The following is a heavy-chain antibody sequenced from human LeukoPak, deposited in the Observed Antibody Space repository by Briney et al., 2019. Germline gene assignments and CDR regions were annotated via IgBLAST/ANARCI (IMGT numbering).Heavy chain of an antibody. CDR2: SYIGST. CDR3: AGDRLAGNALDI. Sequence: SETLSLTCSVSGGSVSSHYWSWIRQAPGKGLEWISYIGSTNYSPSLKSRVTISVDTSKNQFSLRLSSVTAADTAVYYCAGDRLAGNALDIWGQGTMVTVSS. J-gene: IGHJ3*02. V-gene: IGHV4-59*02. CDR1: GGSVSSHY. D-gene: IGHD4-23*01.